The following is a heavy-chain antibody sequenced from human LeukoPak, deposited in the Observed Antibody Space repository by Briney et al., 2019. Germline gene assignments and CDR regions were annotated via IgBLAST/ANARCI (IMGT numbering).Heavy chain of an antibody. Sequence: GGSLRLSCAASGFTFGDYWMSWVRLTPGKGLEWVAIIKQDGSEKYYVDSVKGRFTISRDNAKSSLYLQTDNLRAEDTAVYYCARDWDTAMVDYWGQGTLVTVSS. CDR2: IKQDGSEK. V-gene: IGHV3-7*01. J-gene: IGHJ4*02. CDR3: ARDWDTAMVDY. D-gene: IGHD5-18*01. CDR1: GFTFGDYW.